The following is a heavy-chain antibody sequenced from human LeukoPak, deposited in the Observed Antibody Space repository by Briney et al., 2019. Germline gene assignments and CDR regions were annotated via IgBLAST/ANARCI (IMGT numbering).Heavy chain of an antibody. CDR1: GYTFTGYY. J-gene: IGHJ4*02. CDR2: INPNSGGT. CDR3: ARQGSSWKMGFDY. V-gene: IGHV1-2*02. Sequence: ASVKASCKASGYTFTGYYMHWVRQAPGQGLEWMGWINPNSGGTNYAQKFQSRVTMTRDTSISTAYMELSRLRSDDTAVYYCARQGSSWKMGFDYWGQGTLVTVSS. D-gene: IGHD6-13*01.